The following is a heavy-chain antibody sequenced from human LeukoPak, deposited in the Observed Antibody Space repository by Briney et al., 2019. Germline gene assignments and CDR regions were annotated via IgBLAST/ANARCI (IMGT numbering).Heavy chain of an antibody. CDR1: GGSFSGYY. CDR2: INHSGST. CDR3: ARTAKYYYGSETYYFFDY. V-gene: IGHV4-34*01. Sequence: SETLSLTCAVYGGSFSGYYWSWIRQPPGKGLEWIGEINHSGSTNYNPSLKSRVTISVDTSKNQFSLKLSSVTAADTAVYYCARTAKYYYGSETYYFFDYWGRGTLVTVSS. J-gene: IGHJ4*02. D-gene: IGHD3-10*01.